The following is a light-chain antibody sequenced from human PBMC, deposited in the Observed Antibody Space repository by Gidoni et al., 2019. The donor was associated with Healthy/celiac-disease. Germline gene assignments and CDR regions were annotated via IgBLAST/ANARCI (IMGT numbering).Light chain of an antibody. CDR3: QAWDSSTLVV. CDR2: QDS. Sequence: SYELTQPPSVSVSPGQTASITCSGDKLGDKYACWYQHKPGQSPVLVIYQDSKRPSGIPERFSGSNSGNTATLTISGTQAMDEADYYCQAWDSSTLVVFGGGTKLTVL. V-gene: IGLV3-1*01. CDR1: KLGDKY. J-gene: IGLJ2*01.